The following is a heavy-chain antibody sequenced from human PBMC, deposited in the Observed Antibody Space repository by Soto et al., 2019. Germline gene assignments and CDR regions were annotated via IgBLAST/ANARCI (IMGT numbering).Heavy chain of an antibody. CDR2: IIPIFGTA. Sequence: SSVKVSCPASGGTFRSYAISWVRQAPGHGLEWVGGIIPIFGTANYAQKFQGRVTITADESKITAYMELSSQRAEDTGVYYCARRYDILTGYYREAFDIWG. J-gene: IGHJ3*02. CDR3: ARRYDILTGYYREAFDI. D-gene: IGHD3-9*01. CDR1: GGTFRSYA. V-gene: IGHV1-69*13.